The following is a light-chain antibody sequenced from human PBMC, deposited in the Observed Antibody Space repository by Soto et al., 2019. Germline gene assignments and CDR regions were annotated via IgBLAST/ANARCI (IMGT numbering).Light chain of an antibody. CDR2: EVT. J-gene: IGLJ1*01. CDR1: SSDVGGFNY. CDR3: YSYTGSSTYV. V-gene: IGLV2-14*01. Sequence: QSALTQPASVSGSPGQSITISCTGTSSDVGGFNYVSWYQQHPGKAPKLMIYEVTKRPSGVSYRFSGSKSGNTASLTISGLQAEDEADYYCYSYTGSSTYVFGTGTKLTVL.